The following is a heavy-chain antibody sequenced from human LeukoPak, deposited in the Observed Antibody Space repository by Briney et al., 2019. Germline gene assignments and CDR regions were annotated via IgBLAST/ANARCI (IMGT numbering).Heavy chain of an antibody. D-gene: IGHD2-2*01. CDR2: RTPNSGNK. CDR3: ARVYCSSTSCYWFDP. CDR1: GYTFTSYD. V-gene: IGHV1-8*01. J-gene: IGHJ5*02. Sequence: ASVKVSSKASGYTFTSYDINSVRQATGQGLEWRGGRTPNSGNKGYAQKFQGRVTMTRNTSISTAYRELRSLRSEETAVYYCARVYCSSTSCYWFDPWGQGTLVTVSS.